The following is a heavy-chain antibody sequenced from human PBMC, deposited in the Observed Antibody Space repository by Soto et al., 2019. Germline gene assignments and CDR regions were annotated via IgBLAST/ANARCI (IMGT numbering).Heavy chain of an antibody. D-gene: IGHD2-15*01. CDR2: IKQDGSEK. V-gene: IGHV3-7*03. CDR3: ARDGVEMAYHDY. J-gene: IGHJ4*02. Sequence: GGSLRLSCVASGFTFSSYWMSWVRQAPGKGLEWVANIKQDGSEKYYVDSVKGRFTISRDNAKNSLYLQMNSLRAEDTAVYYCARDGVEMAYHDYWGQGTLVTVSS. CDR1: GFTFSSYW.